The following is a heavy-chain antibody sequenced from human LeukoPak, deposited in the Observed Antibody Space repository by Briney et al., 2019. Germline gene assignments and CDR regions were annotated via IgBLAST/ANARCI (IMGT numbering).Heavy chain of an antibody. V-gene: IGHV3-13*01. CDR1: GFTFSSYD. Sequence: GGSLRLSCAASGFTFSSYDMHWVRQATGKGLEWVSAIGTAGDTYYPGSVKGRFTISRDNSKNTLYLQMNSLRAEDTAVYYCARDAYCGGDCYSLDYYGMDVWGQGTTVTVSS. D-gene: IGHD2-21*02. CDR2: IGTAGDT. CDR3: ARDAYCGGDCYSLDYYGMDV. J-gene: IGHJ6*01.